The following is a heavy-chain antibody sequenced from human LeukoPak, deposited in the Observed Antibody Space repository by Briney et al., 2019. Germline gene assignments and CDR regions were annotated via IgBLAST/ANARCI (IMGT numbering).Heavy chain of an antibody. D-gene: IGHD1-26*01. CDR1: GFTVSSNY. V-gene: IGHV3-53*01. J-gene: IGHJ6*02. Sequence: GGSLRLSCAASGFTVSSNYMSWVRQAPGKGLEWVSVIYSGGSTYYADSVKGRFTISRDNSKNTLYLQMNSLRAEDTAVYYCANSGSGSEYYYYGMDVWGQGTTVTVSS. CDR3: ANSGSGSEYYYYGMDV. CDR2: IYSGGST.